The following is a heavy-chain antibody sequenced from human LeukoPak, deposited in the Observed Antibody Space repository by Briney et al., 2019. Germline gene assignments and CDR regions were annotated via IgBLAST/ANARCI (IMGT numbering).Heavy chain of an antibody. J-gene: IGHJ4*02. CDR2: ISGSGGST. D-gene: IGHD6-13*01. CDR1: GFTFSSYA. Sequence: PGGSLRHSCAASGFTFSSYAMSWVRQAPGKGLEWVSAISGSGGSTYYADSVKGRFTISRDNSKNTLYLQMNSLRAEDTAVYYCAKGPPGIAAAGRSYFAYWGQGTLVTVSS. V-gene: IGHV3-23*01. CDR3: AKGPPGIAAAGRSYFAY.